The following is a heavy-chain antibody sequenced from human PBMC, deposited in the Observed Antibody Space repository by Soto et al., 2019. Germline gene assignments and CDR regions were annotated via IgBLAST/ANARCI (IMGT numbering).Heavy chain of an antibody. CDR3: ARDSNYGSGSYYSIFDY. J-gene: IGHJ4*02. CDR2: IIPIFGTA. Sequence: GASVKVSCKASGGTFSSYAISWVRQAPGQGLEWMGGIIPIFGTANYAQKFQGRVTITADESTSTAYMELSSLRSEDTAVYYCARDSNYGSGSYYSIFDYWGQGTLVTVSS. CDR1: GGTFSSYA. D-gene: IGHD3-10*01. V-gene: IGHV1-69*13.